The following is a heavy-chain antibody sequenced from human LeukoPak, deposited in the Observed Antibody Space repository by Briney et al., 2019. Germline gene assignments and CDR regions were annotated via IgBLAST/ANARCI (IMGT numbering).Heavy chain of an antibody. J-gene: IGHJ3*02. CDR2: ISSSGSTI. CDR1: GFTFSSYE. Sequence: GGSLRLSCAASGFTFSSYEMNWVRQAPGKGLEWVSYISSSGSTIYYADSVKGRFTISRDNAKNSLYLQMNSLRAEDTAVYYCARDHRSGWGDAFDIWGQGTMVTVSS. D-gene: IGHD6-19*01. CDR3: ARDHRSGWGDAFDI. V-gene: IGHV3-48*03.